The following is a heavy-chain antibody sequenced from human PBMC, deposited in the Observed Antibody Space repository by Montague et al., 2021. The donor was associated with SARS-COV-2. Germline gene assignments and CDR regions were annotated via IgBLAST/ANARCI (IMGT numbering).Heavy chain of an antibody. Sequence: SETLSLTCAVYGGSFSGYYWTWIRQSPGKGLEWIAEINHSGTTNYNFNPPLRSRVTISVDTSKSQFSLKLSSVTAAGTGVYYCARWDPQTLTLIGLRGKSASDYWGQGTLVTVSS. J-gene: IGHJ4*02. CDR3: ARWDPQTLTLIGLRGKSASDY. CDR1: GGSFSGYY. V-gene: IGHV4-34*01. D-gene: IGHD4-23*01. CDR2: INHSGTT.